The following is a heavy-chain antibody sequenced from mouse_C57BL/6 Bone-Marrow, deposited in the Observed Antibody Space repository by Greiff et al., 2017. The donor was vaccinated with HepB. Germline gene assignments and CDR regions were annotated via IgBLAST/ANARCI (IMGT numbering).Heavy chain of an antibody. D-gene: IGHD1-1*01. Sequence: VKLMESGPELVKPGASVKISCKASGYAFSSSWMNWVKQRPGKGLEWIGRIYPGDGDTNYNGKFKGKATLTADKSSSTAYMQLSSLTSEDSAVYFCARSATTVVLDYWGQGTTLTVSS. V-gene: IGHV1-82*01. CDR3: ARSATTVVLDY. CDR2: IYPGDGDT. J-gene: IGHJ2*01. CDR1: GYAFSSSW.